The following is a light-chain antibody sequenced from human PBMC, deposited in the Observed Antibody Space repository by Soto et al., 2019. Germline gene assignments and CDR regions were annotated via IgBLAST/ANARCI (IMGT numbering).Light chain of an antibody. V-gene: IGKV3-11*01. CDR1: QSVSSY. J-gene: IGKJ1*01. CDR3: QHQRT. Sequence: EIVLTQSPATLSLSPGERATFSCRASQSVSSYLAWYQQKPGQAPRLLIYDASNRATGIPARFSGSGSGTDFTLTISSLEPEDFAVYYCQHQRTFGQGTKV. CDR2: DAS.